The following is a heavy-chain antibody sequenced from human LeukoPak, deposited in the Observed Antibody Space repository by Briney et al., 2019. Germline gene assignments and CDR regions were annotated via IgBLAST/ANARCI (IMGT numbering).Heavy chain of an antibody. Sequence: ASVKVSCKASGYTSTGYYTHWVRQAPGKGLEWMGRINPNSGGTNYAQKFQGRVTMTRDTSISTAYMELSRLRSDDTAVYYCARDQDPLHYDILTGYYSEGGIYDYWGQGTLVTVSS. CDR2: INPNSGGT. CDR3: ARDQDPLHYDILTGYYSEGGIYDY. CDR1: GYTSTGYY. J-gene: IGHJ4*02. V-gene: IGHV1-2*06. D-gene: IGHD3-9*01.